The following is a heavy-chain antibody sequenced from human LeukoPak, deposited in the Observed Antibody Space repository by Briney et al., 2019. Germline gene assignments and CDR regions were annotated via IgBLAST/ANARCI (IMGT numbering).Heavy chain of an antibody. CDR1: GWSFSNYY. J-gene: IGHJ6*02. V-gene: IGHV4-34*01. Sequence: SETLSLTCAVYGWSFSNYYWSWIRQPPGKGLEWIGEINHSGSSNYNPSLKCRVTISVDTSKNQFSLKLSSVTAADTAVYYCARGLLVGATSVGGMDVWGQGTTVTVSS. CDR3: ARGLLVGATSVGGMDV. CDR2: INHSGSS. D-gene: IGHD1-26*01.